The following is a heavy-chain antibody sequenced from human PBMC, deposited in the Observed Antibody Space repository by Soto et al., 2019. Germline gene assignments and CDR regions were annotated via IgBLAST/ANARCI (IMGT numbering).Heavy chain of an antibody. CDR2: ISWNSGSI. CDR1: GFTFDDYA. J-gene: IGHJ4*02. V-gene: IGHV3-9*01. CDR3: AKDTGGVVAATLWGFDY. D-gene: IGHD2-15*01. Sequence: EVQLVESGGGLVQPGRSLRLSCAASGFTFDDYAMHWVRQAPGKGLEWVSGISWNSGSIGYADSVKGRFTISRDNAKNSLYLQMNSLRAEDTALYYCAKDTGGVVAATLWGFDYWGQGTLVTVSS.